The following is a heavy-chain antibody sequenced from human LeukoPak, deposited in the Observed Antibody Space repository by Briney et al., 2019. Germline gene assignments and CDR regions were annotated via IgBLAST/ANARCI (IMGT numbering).Heavy chain of an antibody. CDR1: GFAFSDYY. Sequence: GGSLRLSCAASGFAFSDYYMSWIRQAPGQGLEWISYIDRSGNTKYYADSVKGRLTISRDNSKNTLYLQMNSLRAEDTAVYYCAKAEPGYWGQGTLVTVSS. V-gene: IGHV3-11*04. J-gene: IGHJ4*02. CDR3: AKAEPGY. CDR2: IDRSGNTK. D-gene: IGHD1-26*01.